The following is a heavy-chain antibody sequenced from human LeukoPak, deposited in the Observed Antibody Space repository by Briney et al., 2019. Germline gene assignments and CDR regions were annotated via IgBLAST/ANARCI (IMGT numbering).Heavy chain of an antibody. CDR3: ARGPGVRIDY. CDR1: GFAFSSFA. V-gene: IGHV3-23*01. D-gene: IGHD1-14*01. J-gene: IGHJ4*02. Sequence: GGSLRLSCAASGFAFSSFAMSWVRQAPGKGLEWVSSISGSGDSTDYADSLKGRFTISRDNAKNSLYLQMNSLRAEDTAAYYCARGPGVRIDYWGQGTLVTVSS. CDR2: ISGSGDST.